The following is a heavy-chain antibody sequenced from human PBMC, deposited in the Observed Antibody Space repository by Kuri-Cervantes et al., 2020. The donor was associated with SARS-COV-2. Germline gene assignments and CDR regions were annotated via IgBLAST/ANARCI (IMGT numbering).Heavy chain of an antibody. CDR2: ISYDGSNK. J-gene: IGHJ4*02. CDR1: GFTFSSYA. V-gene: IGHV3-30-3*01. D-gene: IGHD6-13*01. Sequence: GGSLRLSCAASGFTFSSYAMHWVRQAPGKGLEWVAVISYDGSNKYYADSVKGRFTISRDNSKNTLYLQMNSLRAEDTAVYYCAKDRGYSSSWYTLVGSDYWGQGTLVTVSS. CDR3: AKDRGYSSSWYTLVGSDY.